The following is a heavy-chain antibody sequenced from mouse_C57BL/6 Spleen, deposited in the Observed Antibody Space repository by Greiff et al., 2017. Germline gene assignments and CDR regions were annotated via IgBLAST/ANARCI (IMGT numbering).Heavy chain of an antibody. CDR3: ARSYYYGSSYWYFDV. Sequence: EVQLQQSGPELVKPGASVKISCKASGYTFTDYYMNWVKQSHGKSLEWIGDINPNNGGPSYNQKFKGKATLTVAKSSSTAYMELRSLTSEDSAVYYCARSYYYGSSYWYFDVWGTGTTVTVSS. D-gene: IGHD1-1*01. CDR1: GYTFTDYY. J-gene: IGHJ1*03. CDR2: INPNNGGP. V-gene: IGHV1-26*01.